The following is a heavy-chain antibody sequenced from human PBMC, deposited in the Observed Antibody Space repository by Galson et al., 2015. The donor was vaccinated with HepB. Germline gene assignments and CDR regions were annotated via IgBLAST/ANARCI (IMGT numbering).Heavy chain of an antibody. D-gene: IGHD1-14*01. CDR1: GGSISSTNW. CDR3: ARDSGVVVSGTRHHRHHFMDV. V-gene: IGHV4-4*02. CDR2: IYHSGST. J-gene: IGHJ6*03. Sequence: SETLSLTCAVSGGSISSTNWWSWVRQPPGKGLEWIGEIYHSGSTNYNPSLKSRVTISVDTSKNQFSLKLTSVTAAETAVYYCARDSGVVVSGTRHHRHHFMDVWGKGTTVTVSS.